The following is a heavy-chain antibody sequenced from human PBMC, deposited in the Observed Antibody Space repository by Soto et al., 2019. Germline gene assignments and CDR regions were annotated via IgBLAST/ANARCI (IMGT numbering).Heavy chain of an antibody. CDR1: GDSITTTNW. V-gene: IGHV4-4*02. D-gene: IGHD2-15*01. Sequence: QVQLQESGPGLVKSSGTLSLACAVSGDSITTTNWWTWVRQSPGKGLEWIGEIYSSGNTNYNPSLMSRVTMSVDESTNQFSLKLTSLTIADTAVYFCARAPGVVVGTFIVSSFFDSWGQGTLVTVSS. CDR2: IYSSGNT. J-gene: IGHJ5*01. CDR3: ARAPGVVVGTFIVSSFFDS.